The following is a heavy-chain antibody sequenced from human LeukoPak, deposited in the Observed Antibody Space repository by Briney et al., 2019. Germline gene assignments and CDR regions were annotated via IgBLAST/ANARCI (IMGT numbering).Heavy chain of an antibody. Sequence: PGGSLRLSCVVSGFTVSSNYMSWVRQAPGKGLEWVSVIYSGGSTYYADSVKGRFTISRDNSKNTLYLQMNSLRAEDTAVYYCAHSGTTVTKYYYGMDVWGQGTTVTVSS. CDR1: GFTVSSNY. J-gene: IGHJ6*02. D-gene: IGHD4-17*01. V-gene: IGHV3-53*01. CDR2: IYSGGST. CDR3: AHSGTTVTKYYYGMDV.